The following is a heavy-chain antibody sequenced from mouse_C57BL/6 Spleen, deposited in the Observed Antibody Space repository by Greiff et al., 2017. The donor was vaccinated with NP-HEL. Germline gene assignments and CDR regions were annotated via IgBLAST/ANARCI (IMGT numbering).Heavy chain of an antibody. Sequence: EVQLQQSGPELVKPGASVKISCKASVYSFTDYNMNWVKQSNGKILEWIGVINPNYGTTSYNKKFKDKATLNVDKSSSTAYMQLNSLTSEDSAVYYCAREGDDGPFAYWGQGTLVTVSA. V-gene: IGHV1-39*01. J-gene: IGHJ3*01. D-gene: IGHD2-3*01. CDR2: INPNYGTT. CDR1: VYSFTDYN. CDR3: AREGDDGPFAY.